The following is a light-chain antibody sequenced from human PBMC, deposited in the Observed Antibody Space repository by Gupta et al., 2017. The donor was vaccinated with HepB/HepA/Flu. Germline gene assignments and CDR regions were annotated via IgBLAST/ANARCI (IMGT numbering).Light chain of an antibody. CDR1: QSVSNN. Sequence: EIVMTQSPATLSVSPGERVTLSCRASQSVSNNLDWYQQKPGQAPRLLIYGVSTRATGIPARFRGSGSGTEFTLTISSLQSEDFAVYYCQPSTNWRGPFGQGTKVEIK. CDR2: GVS. J-gene: IGKJ1*01. CDR3: QPSTNWRGP. V-gene: IGKV3-15*01.